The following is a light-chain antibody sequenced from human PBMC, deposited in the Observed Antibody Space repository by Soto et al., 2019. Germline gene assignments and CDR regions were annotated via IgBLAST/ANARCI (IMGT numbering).Light chain of an antibody. CDR3: PQRSNWPRT. Sequence: EIVLTQSPATLSLSPGERATLSCRASQAVGHYLAWYQQKPGQAPRLLIYDISYRATGIPARFTGSGSGTDFTLTISSLEPEDFAVYYCPQRSNWPRTFGRGTKVEIK. CDR2: DIS. V-gene: IGKV3-11*01. CDR1: QAVGHY. J-gene: IGKJ1*01.